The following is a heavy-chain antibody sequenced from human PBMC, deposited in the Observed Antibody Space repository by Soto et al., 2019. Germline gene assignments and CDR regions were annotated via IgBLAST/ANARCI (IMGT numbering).Heavy chain of an antibody. V-gene: IGHV4-4*07. CDR1: GASISANY. CDR3: VREGSEHSHNWFDP. J-gene: IGHJ5*02. CDR2: IHTSGTA. Sequence: SETLSLTCAVSGASISANYWNWIRQPAGGGLEWIGRIHTSGTANYNPSLKSRVSMSVDTSTNQLSLRLTSVAAADTAVYYCVREGSEHSHNWFDPWGQGTPVTVSS. D-gene: IGHD1-26*01.